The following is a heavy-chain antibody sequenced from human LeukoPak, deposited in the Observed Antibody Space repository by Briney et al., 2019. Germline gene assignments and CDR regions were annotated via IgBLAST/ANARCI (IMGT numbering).Heavy chain of an antibody. CDR1: GYSFTSYW. CDR3: ARLDYYDSSGYGYYYYGMDV. D-gene: IGHD3-22*01. CDR2: IYPGDSDT. Sequence: GESLKISCKGSGYSFTSYWIGRVRQMPGKGLEWMGIIYPGDSDTRYSPSFQGQVTISADKSISTAYLQWSSLKASDTAMYYCARLDYYDSSGYGYYYYGMDVWGQGTTVTVSS. V-gene: IGHV5-51*01. J-gene: IGHJ6*02.